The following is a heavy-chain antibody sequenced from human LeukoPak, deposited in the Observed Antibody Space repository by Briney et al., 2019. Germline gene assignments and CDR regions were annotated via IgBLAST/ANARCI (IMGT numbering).Heavy chain of an antibody. V-gene: IGHV3-30-3*01. Sequence: GGSLRLSCAASGFAFSSYAMHWVRQAPGKGLEWVAVISYDGSNKYYADSVKGRFTISRDNSKNTVYLQMNSLRTEDTAVYYCARLPGYCSSTSCQYGLVEYYYVDVWGKGTTVTVSS. J-gene: IGHJ6*03. CDR1: GFAFSSYA. D-gene: IGHD2-2*01. CDR2: ISYDGSNK. CDR3: ARLPGYCSSTSCQYGLVEYYYVDV.